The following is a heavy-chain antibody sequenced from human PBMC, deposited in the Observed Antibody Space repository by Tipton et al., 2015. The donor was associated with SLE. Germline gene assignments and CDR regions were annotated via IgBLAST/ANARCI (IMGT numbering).Heavy chain of an antibody. V-gene: IGHV3-11*06. CDR1: GGSFSGYY. CDR3: ARVGDYYYDMDV. CDR2: ISSRSTYI. Sequence: LSLTCAVYGGSFSGYYWSWIRQPPGKGLEWISFISSRSTYIYYADSIKGRFTISRDNAKNSLYLQMNSLRVEDTAVYFCARVGDYYYDMDVWGKGTSVTVSS. J-gene: IGHJ6*03.